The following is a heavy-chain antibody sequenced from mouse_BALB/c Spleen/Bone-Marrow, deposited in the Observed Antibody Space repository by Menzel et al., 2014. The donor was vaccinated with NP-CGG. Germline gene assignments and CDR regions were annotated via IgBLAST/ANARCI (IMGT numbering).Heavy chain of an antibody. Sequence: VTLKECGAELVKPGASVKLSCTASGFNIKDTYMHWVKQRPEQGLEWIGRIDPANGNTKYDPKFQGKATITADTSSNTAYLQLSSLTSEDTAVYYCASYYYGHYFDYWGQGTTLTVSS. J-gene: IGHJ2*01. D-gene: IGHD1-1*01. CDR1: GFNIKDTY. V-gene: IGHV14-3*02. CDR2: IDPANGNT. CDR3: ASYYYGHYFDY.